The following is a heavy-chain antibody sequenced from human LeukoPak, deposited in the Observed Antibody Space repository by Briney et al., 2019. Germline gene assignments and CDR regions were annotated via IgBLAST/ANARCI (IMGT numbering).Heavy chain of an antibody. CDR3: ARDPMEQWLVRPIYYFDY. J-gene: IGHJ4*02. D-gene: IGHD6-19*01. CDR2: INPSGGST. Sequence: GASVKVSCKASGYTFTSYYMHWVRQAPGQGLEWMGIINPSGGSTSYAQKFQGRVTMTRDTSTSTVYMELSSLRSEDTAVYYCARDPMEQWLVRPIYYFDYWGQGTLVTVSS. CDR1: GYTFTSYY. V-gene: IGHV1-46*01.